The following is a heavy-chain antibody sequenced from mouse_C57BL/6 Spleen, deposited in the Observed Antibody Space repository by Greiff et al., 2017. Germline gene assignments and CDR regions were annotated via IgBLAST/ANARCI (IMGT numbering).Heavy chain of an antibody. J-gene: IGHJ3*01. CDR2: ISSGSSTI. CDR1: GFTFSDYG. V-gene: IGHV5-17*01. Sequence: EVHLVESGGGLVKPGGSLKLSCAASGFTFSDYGMHWVRQAPEKGLEWVAYISSGSSTIYYADTVKGRFTISRDNAKNTLFLQMTSLRSEDTAMYYCARGDYGYSAWFAYWGQGTLVTVSA. CDR3: ARGDYGYSAWFAY. D-gene: IGHD2-2*01.